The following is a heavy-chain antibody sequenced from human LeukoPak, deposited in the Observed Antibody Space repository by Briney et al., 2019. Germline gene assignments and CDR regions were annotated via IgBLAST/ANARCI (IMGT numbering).Heavy chain of an antibody. CDR2: ADGGGGGT. V-gene: IGHV3-23*01. Sequence: GGSLRLSCAASGFTLSSYAMTWVRQAPGRGLEWVSSADGGGGGTYYADSVKGRFTISRDNSKDTLYLQMNGLRAEDTAVYFCAEQSAGSAAWYSLHYDFWGQGTLVTVSS. CDR1: GFTLSSYA. J-gene: IGHJ4*02. CDR3: AEQSAGSAAWYSLHYDF. D-gene: IGHD6-13*01.